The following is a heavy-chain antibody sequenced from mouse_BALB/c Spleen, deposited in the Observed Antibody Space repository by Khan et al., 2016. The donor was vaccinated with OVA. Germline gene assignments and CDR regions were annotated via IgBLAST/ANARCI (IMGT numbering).Heavy chain of an antibody. D-gene: IGHD2-14*01. CDR3: VREGAYDRSDGWFAY. CDR1: GYTFTSYT. CDR2: INPSNNYT. J-gene: IGHJ3*01. Sequence: QVRLQQSGAELARPGASVKMSCKASGYTFTSYTMHWVRQRPGQTLEWIGHINPSNNYTNYNQNFKDKATLIVDKSSSTAYMQLNSLTSEDSAVYYWVREGAYDRSDGWFAYWGQGTLVTGSA. V-gene: IGHV1-4*01.